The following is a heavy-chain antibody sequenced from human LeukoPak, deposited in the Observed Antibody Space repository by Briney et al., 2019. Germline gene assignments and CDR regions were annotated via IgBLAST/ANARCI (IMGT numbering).Heavy chain of an antibody. Sequence: GGSLRLSCAASGFTFSSYSMNWVRQAPGKGLEWVSYISSSSSTIYYADSVKGRFTISRDNAKNSLFLQMNSLRAEDTAVYYCTPRNPKGGYWGQGTLVTVSS. CDR1: GFTFSSYS. J-gene: IGHJ4*02. D-gene: IGHD1-14*01. V-gene: IGHV3-48*04. CDR2: ISSSSSTI. CDR3: TPRNPKGGY.